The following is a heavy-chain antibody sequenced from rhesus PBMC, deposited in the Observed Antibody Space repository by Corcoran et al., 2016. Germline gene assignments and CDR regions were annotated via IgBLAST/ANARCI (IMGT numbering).Heavy chain of an antibody. CDR2: ISYTGKTI. CDR1: GFTFSSDD. V-gene: IGHV3-136*01. D-gene: IGHD4-23*01. Sequence: EVKLVESGGGLVQPGGSLRISCAASGFTFSSDDMSWVRQPPGKGREGVSYISYTGKTINYADAVQGRFTLSRDNAKNSLSLQMSSLRAEDTAVYYCTSKGTVREYFEFWGQGALVTVSS. CDR3: TSKGTVREYFEF. J-gene: IGHJ1*01.